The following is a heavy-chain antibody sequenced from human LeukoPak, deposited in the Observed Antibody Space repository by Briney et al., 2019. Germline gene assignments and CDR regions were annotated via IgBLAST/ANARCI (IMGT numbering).Heavy chain of an antibody. Sequence: GGSLRLSCSASGFTFSSYAMHWVRQAPGKGLEWVSAISGSGGSTYYADSVKGRFTISRDNSKNTLYLQMNSLRAEDTAVYYCATFVGCSSTSCSYYFDYWGQGTLVTVSS. J-gene: IGHJ4*02. D-gene: IGHD2-2*01. V-gene: IGHV3-23*01. CDR2: ISGSGGST. CDR1: GFTFSSYA. CDR3: ATFVGCSSTSCSYYFDY.